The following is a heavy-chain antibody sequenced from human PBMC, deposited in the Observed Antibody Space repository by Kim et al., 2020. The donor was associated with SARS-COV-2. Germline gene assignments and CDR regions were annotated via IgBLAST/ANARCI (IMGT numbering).Heavy chain of an antibody. Sequence: GGSLRLSCAASGFTFSSYWMHWVRQAPGKGLVWISAINNGGTYTKYADSVKGRFTISRDNAKNTLYVQMNSLRVEDTALYYCARGHGNGGRGDYWGQGTLVTVSS. J-gene: IGHJ4*02. D-gene: IGHD2-8*01. CDR1: GFTFSSYW. CDR3: ARGHGNGGRGDY. CDR2: INNGGTYT. V-gene: IGHV3-74*01.